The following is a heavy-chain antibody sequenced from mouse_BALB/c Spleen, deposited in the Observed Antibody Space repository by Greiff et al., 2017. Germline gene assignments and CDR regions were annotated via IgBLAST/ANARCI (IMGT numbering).Heavy chain of an antibody. CDR2: IAPGSGST. J-gene: IGHJ4*01. V-gene: IGHV1S41*01. CDR3: ARAGDYHAMDY. CDR1: GYTFTSYW. D-gene: IGHD2-4*01. Sequence: DLVKPGASVKLSCKASGYTFTSYWINWIKQRPGQGLEWIGRIAPGSGSTYYNEMFKGKATLTVDTSSSTAYIQLSSLSSEDSAVYFCARAGDYHAMDYWGQGTSVTVSS.